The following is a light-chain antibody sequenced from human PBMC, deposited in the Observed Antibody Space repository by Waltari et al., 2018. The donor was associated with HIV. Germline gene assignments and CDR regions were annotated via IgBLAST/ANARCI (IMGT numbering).Light chain of an antibody. Sequence: DIVMTQSPDSLPVSLGERATINCKSSQSLYSSNNKNYLAWYQQKPGQPPKLLIYWASTRESGVPDLFSGSGSGTDFTLTISSLQAEDVAVYYCQQYYVTSPLTFGGGTKVEIK. J-gene: IGKJ4*01. CDR2: WAS. CDR1: QSLYSSNNKNY. V-gene: IGKV4-1*01. CDR3: QQYYVTSPLT.